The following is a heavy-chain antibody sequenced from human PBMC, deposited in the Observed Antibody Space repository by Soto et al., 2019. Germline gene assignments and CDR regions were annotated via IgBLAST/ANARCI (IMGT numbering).Heavy chain of an antibody. Sequence: PSETLSLTCLLSGDSMRRSDHYWAWIRQFPGKGLEWIGSVYYSGTAYYNPSLQGTVTMSIDTSKNQFSLKLNSVTAADTAVYYCARHVSMGPTVTTSGDFDYWGQGTLVTVSS. V-gene: IGHV4-39*01. J-gene: IGHJ4*02. CDR2: VYYSGTA. CDR1: GDSMRRSDHY. D-gene: IGHD4-17*01. CDR3: ARHVSMGPTVTTSGDFDY.